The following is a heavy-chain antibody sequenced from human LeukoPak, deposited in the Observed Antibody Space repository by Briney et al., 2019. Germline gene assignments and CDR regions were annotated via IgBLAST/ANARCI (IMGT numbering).Heavy chain of an antibody. Sequence: SVKVSCKASGYTFTSYDINWVRQATGQGLEWMGWMNPNSGNTGYAQKFQGRVTMTEDTSTDTACMELSSLRSEDTAVYYCATDIADPNKITTDYWGQGTLVTVSS. CDR3: ATDIADPNKITTDY. CDR2: MNPNSGNT. D-gene: IGHD1/OR15-1a*01. J-gene: IGHJ4*02. V-gene: IGHV1-8*01. CDR1: GYTFTSYD.